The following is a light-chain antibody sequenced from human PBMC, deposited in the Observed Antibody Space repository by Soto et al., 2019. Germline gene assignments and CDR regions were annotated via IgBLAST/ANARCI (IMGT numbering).Light chain of an antibody. CDR1: RSDVGSYNL. V-gene: IGLV2-23*01. CDR2: EGS. J-gene: IGLJ3*02. CDR3: CAYAGSSTWL. Sequence: QSVLTQPASVSGSPGQSITISCTGTRSDVGSYNLVSWYQQHPGKVPKVIIYEGSKRPLGVSNRFSGSRSGNTASLTISGLQAEDEADYHCCAYAGSSTWLFGGGTQLTVL.